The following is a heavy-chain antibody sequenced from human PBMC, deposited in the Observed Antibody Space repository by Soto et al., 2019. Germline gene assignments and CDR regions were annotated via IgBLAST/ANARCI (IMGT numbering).Heavy chain of an antibody. CDR2: IWYDGSNK. CDR1: RFTFSSYG. J-gene: IGHJ5*02. CDR3: ARYNPPYSSSWSYNWFDP. Sequence: GGSLRLTCAASRFTFSSYGMHWVRQAPGKGLEWVAVIWYDGSNKYYADSVKGRFTISRDNSKNTLYLQMNSLRAEDTAVYYCARYNPPYSSSWSYNWFDPWGQGTLVTVSS. V-gene: IGHV3-33*08. D-gene: IGHD6-13*01.